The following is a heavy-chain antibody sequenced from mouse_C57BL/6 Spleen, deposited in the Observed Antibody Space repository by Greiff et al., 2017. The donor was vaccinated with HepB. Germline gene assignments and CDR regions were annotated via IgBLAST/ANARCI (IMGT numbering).Heavy chain of an antibody. CDR2: INYDGSST. D-gene: IGHD1-1*01. CDR1: GFTFSDYY. Sequence: EVQVVESEGGLVQPGSSMKLSCTASGFTFSDYYMAWVRQVPEKGLEWVANINYDGSSTYYLDSLKSRFIISRDNAKNILYLQMSSLKSEDTATYYCARGATVVGGAYYFDYWGQGTTLTVSS. V-gene: IGHV5-16*01. CDR3: ARGATVVGGAYYFDY. J-gene: IGHJ2*01.